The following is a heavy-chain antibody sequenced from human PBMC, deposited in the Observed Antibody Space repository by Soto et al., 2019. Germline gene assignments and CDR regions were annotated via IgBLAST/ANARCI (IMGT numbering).Heavy chain of an antibody. D-gene: IGHD7-27*01. CDR2: ISGLGNRV. CDR3: AKAELGMDAFVI. V-gene: IGHV3-23*01. CDR1: GFTFNKHA. J-gene: IGHJ3*02. Sequence: EAQLLESGGDLVQPGGSLRLSCEASGFTFNKHAINWVRQAPGKGLEWVSSISGLGNRVYYADSVKGRFTISRDNSKNTVYLQMSSLRAEDTAIFYCAKAELGMDAFVIWGPGTSVTVSS.